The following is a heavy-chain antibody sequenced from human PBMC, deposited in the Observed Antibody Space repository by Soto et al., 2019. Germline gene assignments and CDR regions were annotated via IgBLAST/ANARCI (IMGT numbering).Heavy chain of an antibody. CDR1: GFTFASYA. V-gene: IGHV3-23*01. CDR2: ITNSGGNT. J-gene: IGHJ6*03. Sequence: GGSLRLSCAASGFTFASYAMTWVRQAPGKGLEWVSTITNSGGNTNHADSVKGRFTISRDNSKNTLYLQMNSLRAEDTAVYYCARGGGYINYYMDVWGKGTTVTVSS. D-gene: IGHD6-25*01. CDR3: ARGGGYINYYMDV.